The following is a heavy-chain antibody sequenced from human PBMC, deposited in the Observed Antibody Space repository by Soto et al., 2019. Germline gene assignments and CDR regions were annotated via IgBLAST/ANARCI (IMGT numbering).Heavy chain of an antibody. V-gene: IGHV4-39*01. CDR2: IFYLGSS. CDR1: GDSIISSDFY. D-gene: IGHD3-3*02. J-gene: IGHJ5*02. Sequence: PSETLSLTCTVSGDSIISSDFYWGWVRQPPGRGLEWIGSIFYLGSSYYNPSLKSRVTMSVDTSKNQFSLRLRSVTAADTALYFCAGHSLALRKNNWFDPWGQGSMVTVSS. CDR3: AGHSLALRKNNWFDP.